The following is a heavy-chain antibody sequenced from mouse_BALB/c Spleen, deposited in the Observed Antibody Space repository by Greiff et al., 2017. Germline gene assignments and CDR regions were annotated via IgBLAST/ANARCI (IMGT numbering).Heavy chain of an antibody. D-gene: IGHD1-1*01. CDR2: ISSGGSYT. V-gene: IGHV5-9-4*01. J-gene: IGHJ1*01. CDR3: AREGYGSSYPSYFDV. Sequence: EVKLVESGGGLVQPGGSLKLSCAASGFTFSSYAMSWVRQSPEKRLEWVAEISSGGSYTYYPDTVTGRFTISRDNAKNTLYLEMSSLRSEDTAMYYCAREGYGSSYPSYFDVWGAGTTVTVSS. CDR1: GFTFSSYA.